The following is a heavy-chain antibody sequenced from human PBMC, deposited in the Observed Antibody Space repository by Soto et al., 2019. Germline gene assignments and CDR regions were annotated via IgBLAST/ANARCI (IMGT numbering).Heavy chain of an antibody. D-gene: IGHD3-10*01. CDR2: ISWDGGST. Sequence: LKLSCAASGFTFDDYTMHWVRQAPGKGLEWVSLISWDGGSTYYADSVKGRFTISRDNSKNSLYLQMNSLRTEDTALYYCAKARVSGYYYGKDVWSQGTTDIVYS. CDR3: AKARVSGYYYGKDV. CDR1: GFTFDDYT. V-gene: IGHV3-43*01. J-gene: IGHJ6*02.